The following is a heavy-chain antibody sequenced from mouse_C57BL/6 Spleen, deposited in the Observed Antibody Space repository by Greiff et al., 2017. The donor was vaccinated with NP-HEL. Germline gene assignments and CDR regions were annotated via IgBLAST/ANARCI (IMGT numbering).Heavy chain of an antibody. D-gene: IGHD2-5*01. Sequence: VQLQQPGAELVKPGASVKLSCKASGYTFTSYWMQWVKQRPGQGLEWIGEIDPSASYTNYNQKFKGKATLTVDTSSSTAYMQLSSLTSEDSAVYYCARWGGYSNYVSAWFAYWGQGTLVTVSA. CDR2: IDPSASYT. V-gene: IGHV1-50*01. CDR3: ARWGGYSNYVSAWFAY. CDR1: GYTFTSYW. J-gene: IGHJ3*01.